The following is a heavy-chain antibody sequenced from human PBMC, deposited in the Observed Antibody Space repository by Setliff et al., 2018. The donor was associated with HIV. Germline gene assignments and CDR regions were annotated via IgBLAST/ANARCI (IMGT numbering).Heavy chain of an antibody. CDR3: ASTTYYYDSSGHPPGWFDP. V-gene: IGHV1-69*02. J-gene: IGHJ5*02. Sequence: SVKVSCKASGGTLSSYTISWVRQAPGQGLEWMGRVIPILGIANNAQKFQGRVTMTADKSTSTAYMGLSSLRSDDTAVYYCASTTYYYDSSGHPPGWFDPWGQGTLVTVSS. CDR2: VIPILGIA. CDR1: GGTLSSYT. D-gene: IGHD3-22*01.